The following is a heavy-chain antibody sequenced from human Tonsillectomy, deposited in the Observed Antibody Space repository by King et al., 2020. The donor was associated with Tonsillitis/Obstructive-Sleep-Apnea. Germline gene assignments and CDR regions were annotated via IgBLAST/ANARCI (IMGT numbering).Heavy chain of an antibody. V-gene: IGHV3-30*04. CDR3: AQGWELPSQMFDY. D-gene: IGHD1-26*01. Sequence: VQLVESGGGVVQPGRSLRLSCAASGFTFSSYAMHWVRQAPGKGLEWVAVISYDGSNKYYADSVKGRFTISRDNSKNTLYLQMNSLRAEDTAVYYCAQGWELPSQMFDYWGQGTLVTVSS. CDR2: ISYDGSNK. J-gene: IGHJ4*02. CDR1: GFTFSSYA.